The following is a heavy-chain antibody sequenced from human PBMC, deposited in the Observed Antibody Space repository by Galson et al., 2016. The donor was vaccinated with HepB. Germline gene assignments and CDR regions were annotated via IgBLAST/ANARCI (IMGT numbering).Heavy chain of an antibody. CDR3: ARSSGWWAFDI. J-gene: IGHJ3*02. CDR2: IWNDGGII. V-gene: IGHV3-33*01. Sequence: SLRLSCAASGFPFSSYSMHWVRPAPGKGLEWVAHIWNDGGIIYNGDSVNGRFTISRDNSKNTLSLQMHSLRAEDTAKYYCARSSGWWAFDIWGQGTMVTVSS. D-gene: IGHD6-19*01. CDR1: GFPFSSYS.